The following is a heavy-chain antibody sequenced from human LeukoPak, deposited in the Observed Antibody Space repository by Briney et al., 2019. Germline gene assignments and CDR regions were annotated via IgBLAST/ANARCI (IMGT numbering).Heavy chain of an antibody. J-gene: IGHJ6*02. CDR3: ARDTGYLGSNYGMDV. D-gene: IGHD3-22*01. CDR1: GGSISGGDYY. CDR2: IFYSGST. Sequence: SETLSLTCTVSGGSISGGDYYWSWIRQPPGKGLEWIGYIFYSGSTNCNPSLKSRVTISVDTSKNQFSLNLSSVTAADTAIYYCARDTGYLGSNYGMDVWGQGTTVTVSS. V-gene: IGHV4-61*08.